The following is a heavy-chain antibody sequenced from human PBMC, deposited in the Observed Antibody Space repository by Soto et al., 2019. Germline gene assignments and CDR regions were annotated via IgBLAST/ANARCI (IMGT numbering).Heavy chain of an antibody. CDR2: ISTSGSTI. D-gene: IGHD5-18*01. J-gene: IGHJ4*02. CDR1: GFNFSSYS. Sequence: GGSLRLSCAASGFNFSSYSMNWVLQAPGKGLEWVSYISTSGSTIYYADSVEGRFTISRDNAKNPLYLQMNSLRDEDTAVYYCARARGYCYGYVDYWGQGTLVTLSS. CDR3: ARARGYCYGYVDY. V-gene: IGHV3-48*02.